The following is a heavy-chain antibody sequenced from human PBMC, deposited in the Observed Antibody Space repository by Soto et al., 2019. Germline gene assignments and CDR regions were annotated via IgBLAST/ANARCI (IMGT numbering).Heavy chain of an antibody. J-gene: IGHJ3*02. V-gene: IGHV3-15*01. CDR2: IKSKTEGGTT. D-gene: IGHD2-2*01. Sequence: EVQLVESGGGLVKPGGSLRLSCAASGFTFSNAWMSWVRQAPGKGLEWGGRIKSKTEGGTTEYAAPVKGRFTISRADSKNTLYLQMNSLKPEDTAVYYCTTGEHIVVVPAGVYDAFDIWGQGTMVTVSS. CDR3: TTGEHIVVVPAGVYDAFDI. CDR1: GFTFSNAW.